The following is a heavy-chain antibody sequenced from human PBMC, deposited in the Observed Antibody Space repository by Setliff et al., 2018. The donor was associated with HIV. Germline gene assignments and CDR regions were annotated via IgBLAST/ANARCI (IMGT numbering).Heavy chain of an antibody. D-gene: IGHD6-13*01. CDR3: GRHPGSTSNWYKGAFDF. J-gene: IGHJ3*01. Sequence: SETLSLTCIVSGYSISSGYHWAWIRQPPGEGLEWIGSLFHSGNTYYTPSVKSPVIMSVDTSKNQFSLRVKSVTAADTAMYYCGRHPGSTSNWYKGAFDFWGQGTTVTVSS. V-gene: IGHV4-38-2*02. CDR2: LFHSGNT. CDR1: GYSISSGYH.